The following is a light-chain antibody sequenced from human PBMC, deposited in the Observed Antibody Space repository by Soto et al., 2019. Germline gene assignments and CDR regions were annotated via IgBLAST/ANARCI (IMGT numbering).Light chain of an antibody. CDR2: DGS. CDR1: QSISGW. J-gene: IGKJ1*01. Sequence: DIQMTQSPSTLSASVGDRVTITCRASQSISGWLAWYQQKPGKAPKLLIYDGSSLESGVPSRFSGGGCGTEFTLTISSLHPDDFATYYCQQSGTFGQGTKVEIK. V-gene: IGKV1-5*01. CDR3: QQSGT.